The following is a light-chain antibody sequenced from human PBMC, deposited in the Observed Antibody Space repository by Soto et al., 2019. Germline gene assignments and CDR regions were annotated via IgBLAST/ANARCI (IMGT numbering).Light chain of an antibody. CDR3: ATWDRSLTGEV. CDR2: DSN. J-gene: IGLJ2*01. V-gene: IGLV1-51*01. CDR1: SSNIGNNY. Sequence: QSVLTQPPSVSAAPGQKVTISCSGSSSNIGNNYVSWFQQLPGTAPKLLIYDSNKRPSGIPDRFSGSKSGTSATLDITVLQTGDDADYYCATWDRSLTGEVFGGGTKLTVL.